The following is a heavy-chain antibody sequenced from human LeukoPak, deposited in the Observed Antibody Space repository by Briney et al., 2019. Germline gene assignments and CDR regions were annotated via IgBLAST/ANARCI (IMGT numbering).Heavy chain of an antibody. CDR1: GFSFDDYA. Sequence: PGGSLRLSCAASGFSFDDYAMHWVRQAPGRGLEWVSGISWNSGSIDYADSVKGRFTISRDNAKKSLYLQMNSLRAEDTALYYCAKARDAMDVRGQGTPVTVSS. J-gene: IGHJ6*02. CDR2: ISWNSGSI. CDR3: AKARDAMDV. V-gene: IGHV3-9*01.